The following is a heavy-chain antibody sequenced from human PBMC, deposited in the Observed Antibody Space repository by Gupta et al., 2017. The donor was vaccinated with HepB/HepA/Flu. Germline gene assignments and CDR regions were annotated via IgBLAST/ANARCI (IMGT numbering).Heavy chain of an antibody. J-gene: IGHJ4*02. CDR2: IDWDDDK. D-gene: IGHD6-6*01. V-gene: IGHV2-70*04. CDR1: GFSLSTLGMR. Sequence: QVTLKESGPALVKPTQTLTLTCTFSGFSLSTLGMRVSWIRQPPGRALEWLARIDWDDDKFYSTSLKTRLTISKDTSKNQVVLTLTNMDPMDSATYYCARTQGPSTSSFPPFFDSWGQGTLVTVSS. CDR3: ARTQGPSTSSFPPFFDS.